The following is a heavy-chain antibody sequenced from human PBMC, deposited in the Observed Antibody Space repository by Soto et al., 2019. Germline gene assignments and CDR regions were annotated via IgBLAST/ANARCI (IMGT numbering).Heavy chain of an antibody. CDR2: IYPGDSDT. CDR3: ARSPTIFGVVIIDRAYNWFDP. J-gene: IGHJ5*02. CDR1: GYSFTSYW. V-gene: IGHV5-51*01. Sequence: PGESLKISCKGSGYSFTSYWIGWVRQMPGKGLEWMGIIYPGDSDTRYSPSFQGQVTISADKSISTAYLQWSSLKASDTAMYYCARSPTIFGVVIIDRAYNWFDPWGQGTLVTVSS. D-gene: IGHD3-3*01.